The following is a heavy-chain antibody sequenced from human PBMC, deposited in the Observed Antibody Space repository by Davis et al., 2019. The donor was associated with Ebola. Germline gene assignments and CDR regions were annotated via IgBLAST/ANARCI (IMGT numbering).Heavy chain of an antibody. CDR3: SRGDYAGSSFDY. D-gene: IGHD4-23*01. Sequence: SQTLSPTCTVSGASVSSGGYYWSWIRQPPGKGLEWIGDINHSGSTNYNPSLKSRVTLSVDRSKNQFSLKLTSVTATDTAVYYCSRGDYAGSSFDYWGQGALVTVSS. V-gene: IGHV4-30-2*01. CDR2: INHSGST. J-gene: IGHJ4*02. CDR1: GASVSSGGYY.